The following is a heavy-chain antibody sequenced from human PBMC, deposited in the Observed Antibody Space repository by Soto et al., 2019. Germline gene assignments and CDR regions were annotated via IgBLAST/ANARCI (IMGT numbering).Heavy chain of an antibody. V-gene: IGHV6-1*01. CDR1: GDSVSTNSAT. CDR2: TYYRSKWEN. Sequence: SQTLSLTCAISGDSVSTNSATWDWIRQSPSRGLEWLGRTYYRSKWENDYAVSVKGRISIIPDTTNNRLSLQLNSVSPDDTAVYVCARLIGNSWLDSWGQGTLVTVSS. J-gene: IGHJ5*01. CDR3: ARLIGNSWLDS.